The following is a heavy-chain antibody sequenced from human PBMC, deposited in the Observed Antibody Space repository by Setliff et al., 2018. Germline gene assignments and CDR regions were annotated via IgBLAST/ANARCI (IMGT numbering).Heavy chain of an antibody. D-gene: IGHD3-22*01. V-gene: IGHV5-51*01. J-gene: IGHJ3*02. Sequence: PGESLKISCQGSGYSFTTYWIGWVRQMPGKGLEWVGIIYPGDSDARYSPSFQGQVTISADKAITTAYLQWSSLKASDTAMYYCARRKGYYDSSGYYYPNAFDIWGQGTMVTVSS. CDR2: IYPGDSDA. CDR1: GYSFTTYW. CDR3: ARRKGYYDSSGYYYPNAFDI.